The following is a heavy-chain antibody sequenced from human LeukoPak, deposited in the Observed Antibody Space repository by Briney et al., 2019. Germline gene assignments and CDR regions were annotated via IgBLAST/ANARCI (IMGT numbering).Heavy chain of an antibody. V-gene: IGHV1-8*03. CDR1: GYTFTSYD. J-gene: IGHJ4*02. Sequence: GASVTVSCKASGYTFTSYDFNWVRQAAGQGLGWVGGMNPNSGNTGYAQKFQGRVTITRNTSISTAYMELSSLRSDATAVYYCARDRGGNKQLWSRYWGQGTLVTVSS. D-gene: IGHD5-18*01. CDR3: ARDRGGNKQLWSRY. CDR2: MNPNSGNT.